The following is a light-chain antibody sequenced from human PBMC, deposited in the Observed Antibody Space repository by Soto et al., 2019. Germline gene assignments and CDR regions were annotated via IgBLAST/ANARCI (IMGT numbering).Light chain of an antibody. CDR1: QSVLYSSTNKNY. CDR2: WAS. J-gene: IGKJ2*01. Sequence: DIVMTQSPDSLAVSLGERATINCKSSQSVLYSSTNKNYLAWYQQRPGQPPKLLIYWASTRESGVPDRFSGSGSGTDFTLTITSLQAEDVAVYYCQQYESTPPTFCQGTKLEIK. CDR3: QQYESTPPT. V-gene: IGKV4-1*01.